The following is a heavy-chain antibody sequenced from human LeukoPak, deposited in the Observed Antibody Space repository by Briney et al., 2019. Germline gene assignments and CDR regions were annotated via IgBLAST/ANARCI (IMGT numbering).Heavy chain of an antibody. J-gene: IGHJ6*02. CDR2: IKQDGSEK. Sequence: GALRLSCAASGFTFSSYWMSWVRQAPGKGLEWVANIKQDGSEKYYVDSVKGRFTISRDNAKNSLYLQMNSLRAEDTAVYYCARGDGQGGSYYPYYYYGMDVWGQGTTVTVSS. CDR1: GFTFSSYW. D-gene: IGHD1-26*01. V-gene: IGHV3-7*01. CDR3: ARGDGQGGSYYPYYYYGMDV.